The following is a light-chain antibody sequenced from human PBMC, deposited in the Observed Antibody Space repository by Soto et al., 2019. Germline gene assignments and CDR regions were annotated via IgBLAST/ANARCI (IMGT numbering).Light chain of an antibody. J-gene: IGKJ4*02. CDR3: QPANNFPLT. CDR2: AAS. Sequence: DIEMTQSPSSVSASVGDTVTITCRASRDVRDWLAWYQQRPGTAPKVLIYAASTLQSGVPSRFSGRGSWTLFTLTISSLQPEDFATYYCQPANNFPLTFGGGNKVEVK. V-gene: IGKV1-12*01. CDR1: RDVRDW.